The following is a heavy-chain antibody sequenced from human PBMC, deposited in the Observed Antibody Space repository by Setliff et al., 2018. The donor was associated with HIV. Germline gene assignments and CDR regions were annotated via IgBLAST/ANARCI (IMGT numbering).Heavy chain of an antibody. CDR2: ISFDGAVN. V-gene: IGHV3-30*15. Sequence: GGSLRLSCVASGFDFDQYAMHWVRQSPGKGLDWVAAISFDGAVNYSADSVKGRFIISRDNSKSTLYLQMSGLRAEDTALYFCAKVFRSYISRTHYYYLDVWGRGTMVTVS. D-gene: IGHD3-10*02. CDR1: GFDFDQYA. CDR3: AKVFRSYISRTHYYYLDV. J-gene: IGHJ6*03.